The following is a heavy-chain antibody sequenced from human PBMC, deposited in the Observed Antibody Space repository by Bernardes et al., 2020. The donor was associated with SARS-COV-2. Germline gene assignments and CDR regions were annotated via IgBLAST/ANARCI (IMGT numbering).Heavy chain of an antibody. V-gene: IGHV3-74*01. CDR2: INPDGSSG. CDR1: GFTFRTYW. D-gene: IGHD2-8*01. J-gene: IGHJ6*02. Sequence: GGSLRLSCAASGFTFRTYWMHWGRQAPGKGLVWVSRINPDGSSGDYADFVKGRFTISRDNVKNIVFLQMTSLRVDDTAVYYCAFGGNGVNAPGMDVWGQGTTVTVSS. CDR3: AFGGNGVNAPGMDV.